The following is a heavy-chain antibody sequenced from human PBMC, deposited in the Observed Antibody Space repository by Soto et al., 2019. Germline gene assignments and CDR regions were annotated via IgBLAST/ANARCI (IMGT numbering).Heavy chain of an antibody. CDR2: ISAYNGNT. CDR1: GYTFTSYG. J-gene: IGHJ6*02. V-gene: IGHV1-18*04. D-gene: IGHD6-13*01. CDR3: ARERSWGSSWYNHGWYYYYGMDV. Sequence: ASVKVSCKASGYTFTSYGISWVRQAPGQGLEWMGWISAYNGNTSYAQKLQGRVTMTTDTSTSTAYMELRSLRSNDTAVYYCARERSWGSSWYNHGWYYYYGMDVWGQGTTVTVSS.